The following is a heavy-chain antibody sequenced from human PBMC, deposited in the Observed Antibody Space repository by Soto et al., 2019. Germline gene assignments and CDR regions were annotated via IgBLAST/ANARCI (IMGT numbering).Heavy chain of an antibody. CDR1: GGSISSSNSY. J-gene: IGHJ6*02. V-gene: IGHV4-39*01. D-gene: IGHD2-2*03. CDR3: ARLNGYCISTNCHGYYGMDV. CDR2: IYYSGST. Sequence: PSETLSLTCTVSGGSISSSNSYWGWIRQPPGKGLEWIGSIYYSGSTYYNPSLKSRVSISVDTSKNQFSLKLSSVTAADTAVYYCARLNGYCISTNCHGYYGMDVWGQGTTVTVSS.